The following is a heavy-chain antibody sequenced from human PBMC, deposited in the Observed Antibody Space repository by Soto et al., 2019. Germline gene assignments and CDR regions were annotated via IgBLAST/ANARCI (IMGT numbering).Heavy chain of an antibody. Sequence: ASVKVSCKASGYTFTSYGISWVRQAPGQGLEWMGWISAYNGNTNYAQKLQGRVTMTTDTSTSTAYMELRSLRSDDTAVYYCARDMGAVVDANYYYGMDVWGQGTTVTVSS. CDR1: GYTFTSYG. V-gene: IGHV1-18*01. CDR2: ISAYNGNT. D-gene: IGHD2-15*01. CDR3: ARDMGAVVDANYYYGMDV. J-gene: IGHJ6*02.